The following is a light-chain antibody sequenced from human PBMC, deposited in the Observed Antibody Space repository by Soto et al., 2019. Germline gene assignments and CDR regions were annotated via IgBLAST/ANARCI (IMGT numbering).Light chain of an antibody. J-gene: IGLJ2*01. Sequence: QSALTQPPSASGSPGQSVTISCTRTSSDVGAYDYVSWYQQHPGKAPKLMIYEVSQRPSGVPDRFSGSKSGNTASLTISGLQAEDEGDYYCSSFAGINNLLFGGGTKVTVL. V-gene: IGLV2-8*01. CDR3: SSFAGINNLL. CDR2: EVS. CDR1: SSDVGAYDY.